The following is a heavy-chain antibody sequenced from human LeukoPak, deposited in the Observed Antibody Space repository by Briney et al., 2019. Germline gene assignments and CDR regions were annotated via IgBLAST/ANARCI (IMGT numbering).Heavy chain of an antibody. CDR3: VNSRMTTVTAFDY. CDR1: GFTVSTNY. J-gene: IGHJ4*02. V-gene: IGHV3-66*01. Sequence: GGSLRLSCGASGFTVSTNYMSWVRQAPGKGLEWVSIIYSGGSTYYADSVKGRFTISRDNSKNTLYLQMSSLRAEDTAVYYCVNSRMTTVTAFDYWGQGTLVTVSS. D-gene: IGHD4-17*01. CDR2: IYSGGST.